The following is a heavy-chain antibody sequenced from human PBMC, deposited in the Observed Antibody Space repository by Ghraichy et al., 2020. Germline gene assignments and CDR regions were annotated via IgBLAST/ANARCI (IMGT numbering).Heavy chain of an antibody. Sequence: SETLYLTCAVSGGSISSGGYSWSWIRQPPGKGLEWIGYIYHSGSTYYNPSLKSRVTISVDRSKNQFSLKLSSVTAADTAVYYCARGGYGVYWYFDLWGRGTLVTVSS. CDR3: ARGGYGVYWYFDL. V-gene: IGHV4-30-2*01. D-gene: IGHD5-12*01. CDR1: GGSISSGGYS. CDR2: IYHSGST. J-gene: IGHJ2*01.